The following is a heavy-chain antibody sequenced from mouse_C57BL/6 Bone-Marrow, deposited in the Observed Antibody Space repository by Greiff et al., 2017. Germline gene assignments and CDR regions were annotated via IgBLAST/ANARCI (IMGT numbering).Heavy chain of an antibody. J-gene: IGHJ2*01. CDR3: ARDYYGSSYDFDY. V-gene: IGHV5-17*01. CDR2: ISSGSSTI. CDR1: GFTFSDYG. D-gene: IGHD1-1*01. Sequence: EVQVVESGGGLVKPGGSLKLSCAASGFTFSDYGMHWVRQAPEKGLEWVAYISSGSSTIYYADTVKGRFTISSDNAKNTLFLPMTSLRSEDTAMYYCARDYYGSSYDFDYWGQGTTRTVSS.